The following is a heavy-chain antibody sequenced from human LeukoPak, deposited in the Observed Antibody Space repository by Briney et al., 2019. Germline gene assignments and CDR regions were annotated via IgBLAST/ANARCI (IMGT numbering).Heavy chain of an antibody. J-gene: IGHJ4*02. V-gene: IGHV3-23*01. CDR3: ARWTINYYDSSTYYGDY. D-gene: IGHD3-22*01. CDR2: ISGSGGST. CDR1: AFTFSSYA. Sequence: GGSLRLSCAVSAFTFSSYAMSWVRQAPGKGLEWVSAISGSGGSTYYADSVKGRFTISRDNTKNRLYLQIDSLRAEDSALYYCARWTINYYDSSTYYGDYWGRGTRLTVSS.